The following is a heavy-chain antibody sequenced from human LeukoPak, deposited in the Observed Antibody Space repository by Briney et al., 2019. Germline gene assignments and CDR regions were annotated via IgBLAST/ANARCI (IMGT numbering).Heavy chain of an antibody. CDR3: ARIVRFLWRGYYYYYMDV. V-gene: IGHV4-30-2*01. D-gene: IGHD3-3*01. CDR1: GCSISSCGYS. CDR2: IYDSGST. Sequence: SETLSLTCAVSGCSISSCGYSWSWIRQPPGKGLEWVVYIYDSGSTYYNPSLKSRVTISVDTTKNQFSLKLSSVTAADTAVYYCARIVRFLWRGYYYYYMDVWGKGTTVTVSS. J-gene: IGHJ6*03.